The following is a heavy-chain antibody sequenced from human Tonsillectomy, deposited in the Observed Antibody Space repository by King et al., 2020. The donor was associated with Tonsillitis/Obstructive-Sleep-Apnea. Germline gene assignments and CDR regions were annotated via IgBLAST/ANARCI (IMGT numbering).Heavy chain of an antibody. CDR1: GFTFSSYS. D-gene: IGHD5-24*01. J-gene: IGHJ5*02. CDR3: ARGSGDGYNSSVS. V-gene: IGHV3-21*01. Sequence: VQLVQSGGGLVKPGGSLRLSCAASGFTFSSYSMNWVRQAPGKGLEWVSSISSSSSYIYYADSVKGRFTISRDNAKNSLYLQMNSLRAEDTAVYYCARGSGDGYNSSVSWGQGTLVTVSS. CDR2: ISSSSSYI.